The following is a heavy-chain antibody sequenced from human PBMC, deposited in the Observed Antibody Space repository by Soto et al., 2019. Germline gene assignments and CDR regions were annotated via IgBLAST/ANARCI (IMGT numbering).Heavy chain of an antibody. CDR3: AASSSVAAAGYFKF. CDR1: ADLFKNYA. V-gene: IGHV1-69*19. D-gene: IGHD6-13*01. J-gene: IGHJ4*02. Sequence: QVQLVQPGAEVKEPGSSGKLSCTATADLFKNYAFIWVRQPPGQGLEWMGRISPRFSTTNNAQKFQGRVTIGADELTTIVYLEVSNLESEDTAMYYCAASSSVAAAGYFKFWGQGTLVTVSP. CDR2: ISPRFSTT.